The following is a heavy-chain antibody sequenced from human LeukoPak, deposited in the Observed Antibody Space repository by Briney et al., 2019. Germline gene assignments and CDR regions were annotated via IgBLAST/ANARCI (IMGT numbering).Heavy chain of an antibody. D-gene: IGHD1-26*01. V-gene: IGHV4-59*08. CDR1: GGSISSYY. CDR2: MYYSGST. Sequence: SETLSLTCTASGGSISSYYWSWIRQPPGKGLEWIGYMYYSGSTDYNPSLKSRVTISLDTSKNQFSLKLSSVTAADTAVYYCARHDPIVGTPDAFDIWGQGTMVTVSS. CDR3: ARHDPIVGTPDAFDI. J-gene: IGHJ3*02.